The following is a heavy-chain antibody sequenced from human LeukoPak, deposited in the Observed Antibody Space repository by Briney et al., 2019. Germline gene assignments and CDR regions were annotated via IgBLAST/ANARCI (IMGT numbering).Heavy chain of an antibody. J-gene: IGHJ4*02. D-gene: IGHD3-3*01. CDR1: GFTVSSNY. CDR2: IYSGGST. CDR3: ARALRHYDFWSGSTAKYYPFAD. Sequence: GGSLRLSCAASGFTVSSNYMSWVRQAPGKGLEWVSVIYSGGSTYYADSVKGRFTISRDNSKNTLYLQMNSLRAEDTAVYYCARALRHYDFWSGSTAKYYPFADWGQGTLATVSS. V-gene: IGHV3-53*01.